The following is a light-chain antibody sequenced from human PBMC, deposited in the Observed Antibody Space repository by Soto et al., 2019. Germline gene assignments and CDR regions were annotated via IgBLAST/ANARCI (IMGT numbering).Light chain of an antibody. CDR3: QQTYTTPLT. J-gene: IGKJ4*01. CDR1: QSISYY. V-gene: IGKV1-39*01. CDR2: GAS. Sequence: QLTQSPSSLSANVGDRVNITRWASQSISYYLNWYQQKPGRAPNLLMYGASSLQSGVPSRFTGSGSGTEFTLTITSLQPGDFATYYCQQTYTTPLTFGGGTKVDIK.